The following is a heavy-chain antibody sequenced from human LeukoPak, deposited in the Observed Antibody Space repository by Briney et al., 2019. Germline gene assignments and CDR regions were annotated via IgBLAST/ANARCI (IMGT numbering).Heavy chain of an antibody. D-gene: IGHD3-10*01. CDR2: ISYDGSNK. J-gene: IGHJ5*02. CDR1: GFTFSSYG. Sequence: AGGSLRLSCAASGFTFSSYGMHWVRQAPGKGLEWVAVISYDGSNKYYADSVKGRFTISRDNSKNTLYLQMNSLRAEDTAVYYCAKDGSGSGSYHPFFRPGWFDPWGQGTLVTVSS. V-gene: IGHV3-30*18. CDR3: AKDGSGSGSYHPFFRPGWFDP.